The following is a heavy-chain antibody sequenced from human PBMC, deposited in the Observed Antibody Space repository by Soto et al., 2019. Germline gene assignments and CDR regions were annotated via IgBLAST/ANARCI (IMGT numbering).Heavy chain of an antibody. CDR1: GGSFCSNP. D-gene: IGHD5-18*01. J-gene: IGHJ4*02. CDR2: IIPIFATV. CDR3: ARGGRGYSSAPRYYFDY. Sequence: QVQLVQSGSEVKKPGSSVKVSCKASGGSFCSNPISWVRQAPGQGLEWMAGIIPIFATVHYAQKFQGRVTITADESTSTAYMELTSLRSEDTAVYFCARGGRGYSSAPRYYFDYWGQGTLVTVS. V-gene: IGHV1-69*01.